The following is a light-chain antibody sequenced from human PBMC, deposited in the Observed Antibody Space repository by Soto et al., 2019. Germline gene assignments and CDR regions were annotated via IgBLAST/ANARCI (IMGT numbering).Light chain of an antibody. V-gene: IGLV4-69*01. J-gene: IGLJ2*01. CDR1: SGHSNYA. CDR2: LNSDGSH. Sequence: QSVLTQSPSASASLGASVKLTCTLSSGHSNYAIAWHQQQSEKGPRYLMKLNSDGSHSKGDGIPDRFSGSSSGAERYLTISSLQSDDEADYYCQTWGSGILVFGGGTKLTVL. CDR3: QTWGSGILV.